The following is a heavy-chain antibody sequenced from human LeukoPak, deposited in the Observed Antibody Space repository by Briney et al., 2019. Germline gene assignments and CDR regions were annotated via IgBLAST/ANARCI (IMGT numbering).Heavy chain of an antibody. Sequence: SETLSLTCTVSGGSLGSSTYYWGWIRQPPGKRLEWIGHIYYNGDTYYNPSLKSRVTMSIDTPKNQFSLKLKSVPAADTAVYYCARLGASDTNTYYFDYWGQGTLVAVSS. J-gene: IGHJ4*02. D-gene: IGHD2-8*01. CDR3: ARLGASDTNTYYFDY. CDR1: GGSLGSSTYY. V-gene: IGHV4-39*01. CDR2: IYYNGDT.